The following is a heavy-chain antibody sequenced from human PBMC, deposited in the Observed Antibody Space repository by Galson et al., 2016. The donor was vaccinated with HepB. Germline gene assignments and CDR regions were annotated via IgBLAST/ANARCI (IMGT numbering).Heavy chain of an antibody. CDR1: GFTFGDYA. V-gene: IGHV3-49*03. D-gene: IGHD3-22*01. J-gene: IGHJ4*02. Sequence: SLRLSCAASGFTFGDYAMSWFRQAPGKGLEWVGFIRSKAYGGTTEYAASVKGRFTISRDDSKSIAYLKMNSLKTEDTAVYYCTRGQLYYDSSGYSNYFDYWGQGTRVTVSP. CDR3: TRGQLYYDSSGYSNYFDY. CDR2: IRSKAYGGTT.